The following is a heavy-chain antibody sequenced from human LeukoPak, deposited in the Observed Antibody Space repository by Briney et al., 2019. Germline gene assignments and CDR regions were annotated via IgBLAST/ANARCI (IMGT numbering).Heavy chain of an antibody. V-gene: IGHV3-66*01. Sequence: GGSLRLSCAASGFTVSSNYMSWVRQAPGKGLEWVSVIYSGGSTYYADSVKGRFTISRDNAKNPLYMQMESLRDEDTAIYYCARDTLEYSNSPDALDIWGQGTMVTVSS. D-gene: IGHD4-23*01. CDR2: IYSGGST. CDR3: ARDTLEYSNSPDALDI. CDR1: GFTVSSNY. J-gene: IGHJ3*02.